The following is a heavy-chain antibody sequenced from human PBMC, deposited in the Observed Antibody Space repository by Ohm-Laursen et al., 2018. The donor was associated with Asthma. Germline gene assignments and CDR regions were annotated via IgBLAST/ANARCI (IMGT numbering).Heavy chain of an antibody. CDR2: ISSSGGST. J-gene: IGHJ4*02. CDR1: GFTFSSYA. CDR3: AKARVEPNGGYYFDY. Sequence: SLRLSCAAPGFTFSSYAMSWVRQAPGKGLEWVSGISSSGGSTYYADNVKGRFTISRDNSKNTLYLQMNSLRAEDTAVYYCAKARVEPNGGYYFDYWGQGTLVTVSS. V-gene: IGHV3-23*01.